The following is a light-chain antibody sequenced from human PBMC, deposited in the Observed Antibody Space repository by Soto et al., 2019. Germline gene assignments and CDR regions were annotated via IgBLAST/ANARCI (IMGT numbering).Light chain of an antibody. Sequence: QSVLTQPPSVSGAPGQRVTISCTGSSSNIGAGFDVHWYQQLPGTAPKLLIYGNNNRPSGVPDRFSGSKSGTSASLAITGLQAEDEADYYCQSYDSSGVIFGGGTKLTVL. J-gene: IGLJ2*01. V-gene: IGLV1-40*01. CDR2: GNN. CDR3: QSYDSSGVI. CDR1: SSNIGAGFD.